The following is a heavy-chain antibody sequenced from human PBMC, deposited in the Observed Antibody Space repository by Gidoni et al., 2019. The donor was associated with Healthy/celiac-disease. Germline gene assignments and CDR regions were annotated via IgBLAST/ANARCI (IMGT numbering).Heavy chain of an antibody. CDR2: ISCSGGST. J-gene: IGHJ4*02. Sequence: EVQLVESGGGLVQPGGSLRLSCAAPGFTFGSYAMSWVRQAPGKGLEGVSAISCSGGSTYYADSVKGRFTISRDNSKNTLYLQMNSLRAEDTAVYYCAKPQYYYDSSGYYLWGQGTLVTVSS. CDR3: AKPQYYYDSSGYYL. V-gene: IGHV3-23*04. CDR1: GFTFGSYA. D-gene: IGHD3-22*01.